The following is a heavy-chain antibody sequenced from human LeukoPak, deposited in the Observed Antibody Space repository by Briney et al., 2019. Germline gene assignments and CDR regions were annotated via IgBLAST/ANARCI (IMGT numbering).Heavy chain of an antibody. CDR3: ARAATIATIGDY. CDR2: INAGNGNT. CDR1: GYTFTSYA. D-gene: IGHD5-12*01. J-gene: IGHJ4*02. V-gene: IGHV1-3*01. Sequence: ASVKVSCKASGYTFTSYAMHWVRQAPGQRLEGMGWINAGNGNTKYSQKFQGRVTITRDTSASTAYMELSSLRSEDTAVYYCARAATIATIGDYWGQGTLVTVSS.